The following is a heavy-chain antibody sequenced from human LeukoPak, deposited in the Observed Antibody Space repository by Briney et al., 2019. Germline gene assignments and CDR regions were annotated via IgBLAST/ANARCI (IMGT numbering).Heavy chain of an antibody. D-gene: IGHD3-22*01. CDR2: INHSGST. CDR3: ARSHYYDSSGSQNNWFDP. Sequence: SETLSLTCAVYGGSFSGYYWSWIRQPPGKGLEWIGEINHSGSTNYNPSLKSRVTIPVDTSKNQFSLKLSSVTAADTAVYYCARSHYYDSSGSQNNWFDPWGQGTLVTVSS. V-gene: IGHV4-34*01. J-gene: IGHJ5*02. CDR1: GGSFSGYY.